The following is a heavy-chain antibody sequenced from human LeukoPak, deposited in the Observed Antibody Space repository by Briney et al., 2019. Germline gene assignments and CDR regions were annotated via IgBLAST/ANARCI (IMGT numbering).Heavy chain of an antibody. CDR1: GGSISSYY. J-gene: IGHJ6*03. CDR2: IYYSGST. V-gene: IGHV4-59*01. D-gene: IGHD4-23*01. Sequence: SETLSLTCTVSGGSISSYYWSWIRQPAGKGLEWIGYIYYSGSTNYNPSLKSRVTISVDTSKNQFSLKLSSVTAADTAVYYCARVDTVVTPVLYYYMDVWGKGTTVTISS. CDR3: ARVDTVVTPVLYYYMDV.